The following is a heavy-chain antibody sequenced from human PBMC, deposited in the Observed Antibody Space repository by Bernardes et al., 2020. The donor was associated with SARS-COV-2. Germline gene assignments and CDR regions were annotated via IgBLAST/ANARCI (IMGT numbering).Heavy chain of an antibody. CDR1: GGSISRGDYY. D-gene: IGHD3-9*01. Sequence: SETLSLTCTVSGGSISRGDYYWTWIRQHPGKGLEWIGYIFKSGSTYHNPSLKSRVTMSLDTSKNQFALTLSSVTAADTAVYYCARWILTGYSTAYFYYGMDVWGQGTTVTVSS. CDR2: IFKSGST. CDR3: ARWILTGYSTAYFYYGMDV. V-gene: IGHV4-31*03. J-gene: IGHJ6*02.